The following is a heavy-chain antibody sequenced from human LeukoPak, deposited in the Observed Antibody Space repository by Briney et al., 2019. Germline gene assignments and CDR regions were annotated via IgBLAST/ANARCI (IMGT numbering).Heavy chain of an antibody. CDR1: GGSISSSNW. D-gene: IGHD3-9*01. J-gene: IGHJ4*02. CDR3: ARRIIRYYDILTGYLGLVHFDY. V-gene: IGHV4-4*02. Sequence: PSETLSLTCAVSGGSISSSNWWSWVRQPPGKGLEWIGEINHSGSTNYNPSLKSRVTISVDTSKNQFSLKLSSVTAADTAVYYCARRIIRYYDILTGYLGLVHFDYWGQGTLVTVSS. CDR2: INHSGST.